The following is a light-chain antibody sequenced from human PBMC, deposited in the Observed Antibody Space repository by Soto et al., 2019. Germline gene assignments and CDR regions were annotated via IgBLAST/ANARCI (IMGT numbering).Light chain of an antibody. CDR2: GAS. V-gene: IGKV3-20*01. CDR1: QTVGKNS. J-gene: IGKJ1*01. CDR3: QQYDGSST. Sequence: ENVLTQSPGTLSLSPGERATLSCRASQTVGKNSLAWYQQNPGQAPRLLIYGASTRATGIPDRFSGSGSGTDFTLTITRREPEDFAVYYCQQYDGSSTFGQGTKVDIK.